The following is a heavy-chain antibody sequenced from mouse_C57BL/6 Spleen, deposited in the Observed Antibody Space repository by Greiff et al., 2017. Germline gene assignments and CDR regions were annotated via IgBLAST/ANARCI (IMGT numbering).Heavy chain of an antibody. J-gene: IGHJ2*01. CDR2: IYPGSGST. CDR1: GYTFTSYW. D-gene: IGHD1-1*01. V-gene: IGHV1-55*01. Sequence: VQLQQPGAELVKPGASVKMSCKASGYTFTSYWITWVKQRPGQGLEWIGDIYPGSGSTNYNEKFKSKATLTVDTSSSTAYMQLSSLTSEDSAVYDCAREGDYYGSRHYFDYWGQGTTLTVSS. CDR3: AREGDYYGSRHYFDY.